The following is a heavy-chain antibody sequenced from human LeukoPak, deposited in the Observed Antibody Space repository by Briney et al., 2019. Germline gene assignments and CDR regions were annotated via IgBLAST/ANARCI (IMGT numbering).Heavy chain of an antibody. CDR1: GPFISDYY. CDR3: ARVTTIFGVVYYYYYMDV. Sequence: KPSATLSLTCGVAGPFISDYYWRWSRQPAGKGGEWIGRIYTSGSTNYNPSLKRRVTISVDTSKNQFSLKLSSVTAADTAVYYCARVTTIFGVVYYYYYMDVWGKGTTVTVSS. CDR2: IYTSGST. J-gene: IGHJ6*03. D-gene: IGHD3-3*01. V-gene: IGHV4-4*07.